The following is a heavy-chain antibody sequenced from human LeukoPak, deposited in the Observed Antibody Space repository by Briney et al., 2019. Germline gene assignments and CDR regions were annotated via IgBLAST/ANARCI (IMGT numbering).Heavy chain of an antibody. J-gene: IGHJ4*02. CDR1: GYTFTSYY. Sequence: ASVKVSCKASGYTFTSYYMHWVRQAPGQGLEWMGIINPSGGSTSYAQKFQGRVTMTRDTSTSTAYMELRSLRSDDTAVYYCARDGHHYDRRDYSNLDYWGQGTLVTVSS. CDR2: INPSGGST. D-gene: IGHD3-22*01. CDR3: ARDGHHYDRRDYSNLDY. V-gene: IGHV1-46*01.